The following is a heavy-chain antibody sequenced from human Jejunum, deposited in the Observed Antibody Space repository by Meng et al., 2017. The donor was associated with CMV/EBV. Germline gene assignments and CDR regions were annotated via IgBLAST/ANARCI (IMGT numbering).Heavy chain of an antibody. CDR2: IHNSGST. D-gene: IGHD5-18*01. Sequence: SGSNYWNWIREPPGKRREWIGYIHNSGSTNYNPSLTSRVTMSVDTSKNQFSLKLRSVTAADTAVYYCARQNIYGNYYYYYGMDFWGQGTTVTVSS. CDR1: SGSNY. J-gene: IGHJ6*02. V-gene: IGHV4-61*07. CDR3: ARQNIYGNYYYYYGMDF.